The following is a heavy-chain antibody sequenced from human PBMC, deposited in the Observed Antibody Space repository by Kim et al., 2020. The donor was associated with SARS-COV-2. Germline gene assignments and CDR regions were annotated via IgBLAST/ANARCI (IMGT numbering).Heavy chain of an antibody. J-gene: IGHJ3*02. D-gene: IGHD3-22*01. V-gene: IGHV3-15*01. CDR3: TTEGITMIVVLAAFDI. Sequence: PVKGRFTISRDDSKNTLYLQMNSLKTEDTAVYYCTTEGITMIVVLAAFDIWGQGTMVTVSS.